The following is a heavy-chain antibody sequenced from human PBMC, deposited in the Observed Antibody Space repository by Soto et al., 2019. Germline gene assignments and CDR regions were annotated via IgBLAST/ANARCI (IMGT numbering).Heavy chain of an antibody. D-gene: IGHD6-13*01. CDR2: VYRTGRT. CDR3: ARARATIAAAAIFDC. V-gene: IGHV4-4*02. Sequence: SQTLSLTCAVSGGSISTFNWWSWVRQPPGKGLEWIGEVYRTGRTNYNPSLESRVIVSVDKSKNQFSLKLTSVTAADTAVYYYARARATIAAAAIFDCWGQGTLVTVSS. J-gene: IGHJ4*02. CDR1: GGSISTFNW.